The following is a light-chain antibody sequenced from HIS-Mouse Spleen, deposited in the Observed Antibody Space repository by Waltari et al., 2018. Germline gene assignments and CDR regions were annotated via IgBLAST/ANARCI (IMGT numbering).Light chain of an antibody. CDR1: VLAKKY. CDR2: KDS. CDR3: YSAAENNLGV. Sequence: SYELTQPFSVSVSPGQTARITCSGDVLAKKYARWFQQKPGQAPVLVIYKDSGRPSGMPERFSGSRSGTTVTLTLRRAQVEDEADYYCYSAAENNLGVFGGGTKLTVL. J-gene: IGLJ3*02. V-gene: IGLV3-27*01.